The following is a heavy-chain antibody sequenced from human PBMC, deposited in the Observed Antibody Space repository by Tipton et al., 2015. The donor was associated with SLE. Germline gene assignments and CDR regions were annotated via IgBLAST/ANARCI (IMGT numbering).Heavy chain of an antibody. CDR1: GVTFSNYA. Sequence: SLRLSCAASGVTFSNYAMSWVRQAPGKGLEWVSAITGSGDRTYYIDSVKGRFTISRDNSKNSLYLQMNGLRAEDTAVYYCARSPVDFWNGYSTWGQGTLVAVSS. D-gene: IGHD3-3*01. J-gene: IGHJ4*02. V-gene: IGHV3-23*01. CDR3: ARSPVDFWNGYST. CDR2: ITGSGDRT.